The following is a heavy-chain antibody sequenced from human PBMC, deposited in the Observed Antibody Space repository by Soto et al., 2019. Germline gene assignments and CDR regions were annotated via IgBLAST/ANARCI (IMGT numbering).Heavy chain of an antibody. J-gene: IGHJ4*02. V-gene: IGHV4-39*01. CDR2: IFYTGTT. CDR3: ARHEAWAAACR. D-gene: IGHD6-13*01. CDR1: GGSISSSNYY. Sequence: QLQLQESGPGLVKPSETLSLTCTVSGGSISSSNYYWAWLRPPPGKGLEWIGSIFYTGTTYYNPSLRSRVTIAVDSSKNQFSLKLISVTAADTAVYYCARHEAWAAACRCGQGTLVTVSS.